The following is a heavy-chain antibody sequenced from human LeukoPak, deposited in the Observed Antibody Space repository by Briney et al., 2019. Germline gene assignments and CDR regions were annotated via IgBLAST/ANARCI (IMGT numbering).Heavy chain of an antibody. D-gene: IGHD3-10*01. CDR1: GFTFSSYW. Sequence: GGSLRLSCAASGFTFSSYWMSWVRQAPGKGLEWEANIKQDGSEKYYVDSVKGRFTISRDNAKNSLYLQMNSLRAEDTAVYYCARVGDYYYYYMDVWGKGTTVTVSS. CDR3: ARVGDYYYYYMDV. V-gene: IGHV3-7*01. CDR2: IKQDGSEK. J-gene: IGHJ6*03.